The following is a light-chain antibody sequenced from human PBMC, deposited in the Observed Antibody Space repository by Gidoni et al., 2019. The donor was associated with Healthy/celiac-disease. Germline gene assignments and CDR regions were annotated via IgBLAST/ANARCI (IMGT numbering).Light chain of an antibody. CDR1: QSVSSSY. V-gene: IGKV3-20*01. CDR3: QQYGRT. CDR2: GAS. J-gene: IGKJ3*01. Sequence: EIVQTQTPGTLSLSPGERATLSCRASQSVSSSYLAWYQQKPGQAPRLLIYGASSRATGIPDRFSGSGSGTDFTLTISRLGPEDFAVYYCQQYGRTFGPGTKVDIK.